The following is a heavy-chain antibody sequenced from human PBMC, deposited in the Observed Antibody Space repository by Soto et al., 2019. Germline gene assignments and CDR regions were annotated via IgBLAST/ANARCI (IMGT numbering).Heavy chain of an antibody. J-gene: IGHJ5*02. Sequence: GASVKVSCKASGGTFSSYAISWVRQAPGQGLEWMGGIIPILGTANYAQKFQGRVTITADESTSTAYMELSSLRSEDTAVYYCARSPVVPAALWWFDPWGQGTLVTVSS. D-gene: IGHD2-2*01. CDR3: ARSPVVPAALWWFDP. V-gene: IGHV1-69*13. CDR2: IIPILGTA. CDR1: GGTFSSYA.